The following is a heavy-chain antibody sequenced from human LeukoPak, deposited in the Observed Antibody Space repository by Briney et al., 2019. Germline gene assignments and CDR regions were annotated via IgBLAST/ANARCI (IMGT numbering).Heavy chain of an antibody. CDR1: GCTFSSYA. J-gene: IGHJ4*02. D-gene: IGHD6-19*01. Sequence: KSGGSLRLSCAASGCTFSSYAMSWVRQAPGKGLEWVSAISGSGGSTYYADSVKGRFTISRDNSKNTLYLQMNSLRADDTAVYYCAKGAVAATSLDYWGQGTLVTVSS. CDR2: ISGSGGST. CDR3: AKGAVAATSLDY. V-gene: IGHV3-23*01.